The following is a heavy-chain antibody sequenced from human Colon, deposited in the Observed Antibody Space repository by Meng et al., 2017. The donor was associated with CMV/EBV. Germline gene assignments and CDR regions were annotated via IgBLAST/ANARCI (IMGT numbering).Heavy chain of an antibody. D-gene: IGHD1-26*01. J-gene: IGHJ3*02. CDR3: TRGYSGAYIYAFDI. V-gene: IGHV3-74*01. Sequence: GESLKISCAASGFTFSMYWMHWVRQVPGKGLVWVSRISSDGTTNYADSVKGRFTISRDDSKNSLFLQMSSLKIEDTAVYYCTRGYSGAYIYAFDIWGQGTMVTVSS. CDR2: ISSDGTT. CDR1: GFTFSMYW.